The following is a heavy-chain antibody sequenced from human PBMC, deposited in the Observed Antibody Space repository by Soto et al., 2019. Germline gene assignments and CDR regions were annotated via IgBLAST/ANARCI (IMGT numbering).Heavy chain of an antibody. J-gene: IGHJ3*02. Sequence: GGSLRLSCAASGFTFSSYGMHWVRQAPGRGLEWVAVISYDGSNKYYADSVKGRFTISRDNSKNTLYLQMNSLRAEDTAVYYCAKVHSVVVTAILNALDIWGQGTMVTVSS. CDR1: GFTFSSYG. D-gene: IGHD2-21*02. V-gene: IGHV3-30*18. CDR3: AKVHSVVVTAILNALDI. CDR2: ISYDGSNK.